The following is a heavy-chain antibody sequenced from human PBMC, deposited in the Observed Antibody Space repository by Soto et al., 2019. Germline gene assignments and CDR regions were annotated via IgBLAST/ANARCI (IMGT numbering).Heavy chain of an antibody. J-gene: IGHJ6*02. V-gene: IGHV3-33*01. CDR1: GFTFSSYG. D-gene: IGHD6-6*01. Sequence: GGSLRLSCAASGFTFSSYGMHWVRQAPGKGLEWVAVIWYDGSNKYYADSVKGRFTISRDNSKNTLYLQMNSLRAEDTAVYYCARVWSGISHSSSTDYYYYGMDVWGQGTTVTVSS. CDR3: ARVWSGISHSSSTDYYYYGMDV. CDR2: IWYDGSNK.